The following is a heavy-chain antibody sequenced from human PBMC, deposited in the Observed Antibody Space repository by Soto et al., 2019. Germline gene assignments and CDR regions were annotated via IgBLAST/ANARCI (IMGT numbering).Heavy chain of an antibody. Sequence: SVKVSCKASGGTFSSYAISWVRQAPGQGLEWMGGIIPIFGTANYAQKFQGRVTNTADESTSTAYMELSSLRSEDTAVYYCARVGPYDSSGYPPPFDYWGQGTLVTVSS. D-gene: IGHD3-22*01. J-gene: IGHJ4*02. CDR2: IIPIFGTA. CDR1: GGTFSSYA. CDR3: ARVGPYDSSGYPPPFDY. V-gene: IGHV1-69*13.